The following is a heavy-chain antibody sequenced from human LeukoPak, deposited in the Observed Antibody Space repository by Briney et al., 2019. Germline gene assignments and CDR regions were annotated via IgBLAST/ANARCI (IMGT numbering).Heavy chain of an antibody. Sequence: GGSLRLSCAASGFTFDDYAMHWVRHFPGKGLEWVSLVSGDGTRTYYADSVKGRFTISRDNSKNSLYLQMNSLRTEDTALYYCPKTKWGIYFHFGMDVWGQGTTVTVSS. J-gene: IGHJ6*02. CDR3: PKTKWGIYFHFGMDV. CDR1: GFTFDDYA. CDR2: VSGDGTRT. V-gene: IGHV3-43*02. D-gene: IGHD2/OR15-2a*01.